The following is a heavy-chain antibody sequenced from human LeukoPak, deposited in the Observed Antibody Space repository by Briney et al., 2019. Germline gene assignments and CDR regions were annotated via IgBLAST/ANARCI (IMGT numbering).Heavy chain of an antibody. CDR2: INHSGST. CDR3: ARDHRAAGTGPLFDY. Sequence: SETLSLTCAVYDGSFSGYYWSWIRQPPGKGLEWIGEINHSGSTNYNPSLKSRVTISLDTSKSQFSLKVRYVTAADTAVYYCARDHRAAGTGPLFDYWGQGTLVTVSS. CDR1: DGSFSGYY. D-gene: IGHD6-13*01. J-gene: IGHJ4*02. V-gene: IGHV4-34*01.